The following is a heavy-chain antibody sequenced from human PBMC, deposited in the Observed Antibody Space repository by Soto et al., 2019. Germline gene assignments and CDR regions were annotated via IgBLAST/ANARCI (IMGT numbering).Heavy chain of an antibody. J-gene: IGHJ4*02. D-gene: IGHD6-13*01. CDR2: INAGNGNT. Sequence: QVQLVQSGAEEKKPGASVKVSCKASGYTFTSYAMHWVRQAPGQRLEWMGWINAGNGNTKYSQKFQGRVTITRDTSATTAYLELSGLRPEDTAVYYCARDVAAADYWGQGTLVTVSS. CDR1: GYTFTSYA. CDR3: ARDVAAADY. V-gene: IGHV1-3*05.